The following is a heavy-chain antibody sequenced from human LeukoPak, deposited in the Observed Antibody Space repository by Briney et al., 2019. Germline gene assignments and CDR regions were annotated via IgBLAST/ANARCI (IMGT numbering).Heavy chain of an antibody. J-gene: IGHJ1*01. Sequence: GGSLRLSCAASGFIFDDYAMHWVRQAPGKGLEWVSGISWNSDTIGYADSVKGRFTISRDNSKNTLYLQMNSLRAEDTAVYYCAKDAWGYGDYVYFQHWGQGTLVTVSS. CDR3: AKDAWGYGDYVYFQH. CDR2: ISWNSDTI. D-gene: IGHD4-17*01. V-gene: IGHV3-9*01. CDR1: GFIFDDYA.